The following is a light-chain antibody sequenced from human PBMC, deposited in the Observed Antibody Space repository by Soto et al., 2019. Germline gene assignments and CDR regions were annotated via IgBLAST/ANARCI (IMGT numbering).Light chain of an antibody. Sequence: QSALTQPASVSGSPGQSITISCTGTSSDVGRYNYVSWFQQHPGKAPQLMIFEVSTRPSGVSNRFSGSKSGNTASLTSSVLQIEDEADYYCCSYTSSTSAVFGGGTKLTVL. J-gene: IGLJ2*01. CDR3: CSYTSSTSAV. CDR2: EVS. V-gene: IGLV2-14*01. CDR1: SSDVGRYNY.